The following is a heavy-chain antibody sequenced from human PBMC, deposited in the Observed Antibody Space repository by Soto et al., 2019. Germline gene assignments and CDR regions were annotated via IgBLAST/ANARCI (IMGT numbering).Heavy chain of an antibody. J-gene: IGHJ6*02. CDR1: GGSISSSSYY. V-gene: IGHV4-39*01. CDR3: ARLGKQECISTSCIRDYYYYGMDV. Sequence: PSETLSLTCTVSGGSISSSSYYWGWIRQPPGKGLEWIGSIYYSGSTYYNPSLKSRVTISVDTSKNQFSLKLSSVTAADTAVYYCARLGKQECISTSCIRDYYYYGMDVWGQGTTVTVSS. D-gene: IGHD2-2*01. CDR2: IYYSGST.